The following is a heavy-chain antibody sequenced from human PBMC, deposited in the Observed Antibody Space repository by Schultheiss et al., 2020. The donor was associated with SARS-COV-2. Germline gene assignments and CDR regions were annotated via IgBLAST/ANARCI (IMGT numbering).Heavy chain of an antibody. J-gene: IGHJ4*02. CDR1: GFSLSTSGMC. CDR3: AHFSSSSAFDY. V-gene: IGHV2-5*08. D-gene: IGHD6-6*01. Sequence: SGPTLVKPTQTLTLTCTFSGFSLSTSGMCVSWIRQPPGKALEWLALIHWNDDKRYSPSLKSRLTITKDTSKNQVVLTMTNMDPVDTATYYCAHFSSSSAFDYWGQGTLVTVSS. CDR2: IHWNDDK.